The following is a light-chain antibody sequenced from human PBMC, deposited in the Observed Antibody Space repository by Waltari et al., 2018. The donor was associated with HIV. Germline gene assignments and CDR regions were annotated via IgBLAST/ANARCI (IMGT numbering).Light chain of an antibody. CDR2: LGS. J-gene: IGKJ1*01. V-gene: IGKV2-28*01. CDR1: QSLLQSNGYNY. Sequence: DIVMTQSPLSLPVTPGDPASISCRSSQSLLQSNGYNYLDWYLQKPGQSPQLLIYLGSNRASGVPDRFSGSGSGTDFTLKISRVEAEDVGVYYCMQALQTPWTFGQGTKVEIK. CDR3: MQALQTPWT.